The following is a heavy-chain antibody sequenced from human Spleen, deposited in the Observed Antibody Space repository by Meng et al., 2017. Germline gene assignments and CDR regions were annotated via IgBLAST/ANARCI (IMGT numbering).Heavy chain of an antibody. J-gene: IGHJ4*02. CDR1: GGSFSDYY. CDR3: ARGPTTMAHDFDY. Sequence: QGQLQQLGPGLFKPSETLSLTCVVSGGSFSDYYWSWIRQPPGKGLEWIGEINHSGSTNYNPSLESRATISVDTSQNNLSLKLSSVTAADSAVYYCARGPTTMAHDFDYWGQGTLVTVSS. V-gene: IGHV4-34*01. CDR2: INHSGST. D-gene: IGHD4-11*01.